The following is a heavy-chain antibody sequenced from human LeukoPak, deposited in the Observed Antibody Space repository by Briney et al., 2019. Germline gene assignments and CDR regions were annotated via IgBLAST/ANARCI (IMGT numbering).Heavy chain of an antibody. D-gene: IGHD6-13*01. V-gene: IGHV4-61*02. CDR1: GGSISSGSYY. CDR3: ARDKMAAAGTYYYYYYYMDV. Sequence: PSETLSLTCTVSGGSISSGSYYWSWIRQPAGKGLEWIGRIYTSGSTNYNPSLKSRVTISVDTSKNQFSLKLSSVTAADTAVYYCARDKMAAAGTYYYYYYYMDVWGKGTTVTISS. CDR2: IYTSGST. J-gene: IGHJ6*03.